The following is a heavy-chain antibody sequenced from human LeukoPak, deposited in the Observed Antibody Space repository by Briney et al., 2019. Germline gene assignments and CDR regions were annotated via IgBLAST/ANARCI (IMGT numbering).Heavy chain of an antibody. Sequence: ASVKVSCKASGGTFSSYAISWVRQAPGQGLEWMGGIIPIFGTGNHAQKFQGRVTVTADESTSTAYMELSSLRSEDTAVYYCVRGTGTSFGYFDYWGQGTLVTVSS. V-gene: IGHV1-69*13. CDR1: GGTFSSYA. J-gene: IGHJ4*02. D-gene: IGHD1-14*01. CDR2: IIPIFGTG. CDR3: VRGTGTSFGYFDY.